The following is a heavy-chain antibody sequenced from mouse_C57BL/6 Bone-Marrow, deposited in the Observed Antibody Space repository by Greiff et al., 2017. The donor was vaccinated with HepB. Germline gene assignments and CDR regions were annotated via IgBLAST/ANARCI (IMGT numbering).Heavy chain of an antibody. CDR2: ILPGSGST. Sequence: VQLVESGAELMKPGASVKLSCKATGYTFTGYWLEWVKQRPGHGLEWIGEILPGSGSTNYNEKFKGKASFTADTSSNTAYMQLSSLTTEDSAIYYCARSHYYGSSQYYFDYWGQGTTLTVSS. V-gene: IGHV1-9*01. D-gene: IGHD1-1*01. J-gene: IGHJ2*01. CDR3: ARSHYYGSSQYYFDY. CDR1: GYTFTGYW.